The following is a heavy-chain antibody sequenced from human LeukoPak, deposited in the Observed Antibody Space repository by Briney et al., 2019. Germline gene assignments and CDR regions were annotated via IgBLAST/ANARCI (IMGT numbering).Heavy chain of an antibody. CDR2: IKQGGSEE. J-gene: IGHJ4*02. CDR1: GFTFSSYW. CDR3: ARENFWSGPFDY. V-gene: IGHV3-7*01. Sequence: GGSLRLSCAASGFTFSSYWMTWVRQAPGKGLEWLANIKQGGSEENYVDSVKGRFTVSRDNAKNSLYLQMNSLRAEDTAVYYCARENFWSGPFDYWGQGTLVTVSS. D-gene: IGHD3-3*01.